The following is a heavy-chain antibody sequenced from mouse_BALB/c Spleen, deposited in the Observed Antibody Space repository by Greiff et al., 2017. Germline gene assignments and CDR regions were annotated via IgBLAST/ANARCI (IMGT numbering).Heavy chain of an antibody. V-gene: IGHV6-6*02. D-gene: IGHD1-2*01. J-gene: IGHJ2*01. CDR3: TRIHYYGYFDY. CDR1: GFTFSNYW. CDR2: IRLKSNNYAT. Sequence: EVKVEESGGGLVQPGGSMKLSCVASGFTFSNYWMNWVRQSPEKGLEWVAEIRLKSNNYATHYAESVKGRFTISRDDSKSSVYLQMNNLRAEDTGIYYCTRIHYYGYFDYWGQGTTLTVSS.